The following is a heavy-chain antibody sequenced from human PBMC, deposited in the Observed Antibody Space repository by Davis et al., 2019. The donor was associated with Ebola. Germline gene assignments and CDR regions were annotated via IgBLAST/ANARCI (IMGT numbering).Heavy chain of an antibody. J-gene: IGHJ4*02. Sequence: PGGSLRLSCAASGFTFSDYYMSWVRQAPGKGLEWVSVIYSGGSTYYADSVKGRFTISRHNSKNTLYLQMNSLRAEDTAVYYCARESEDYYGSGSYFFDYWGQGTLVTVSS. CDR2: IYSGGST. V-gene: IGHV3-53*04. CDR1: GFTFSDYY. CDR3: ARESEDYYGSGSYFFDY. D-gene: IGHD3-10*01.